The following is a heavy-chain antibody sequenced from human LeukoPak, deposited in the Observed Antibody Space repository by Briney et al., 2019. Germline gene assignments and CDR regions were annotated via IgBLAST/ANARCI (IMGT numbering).Heavy chain of an antibody. D-gene: IGHD3-22*01. CDR2: MNPTSGNT. Sequence: ASVKVSCKASGLPLSTYDINGVRQATGQGLEWVGWMNPTSGNTGYAQKFQGRVTMTRDTSINTAYMELSSLTSEDTAVYYCARAGSRWLLDSHNWFDPWGQGTLVTVSS. CDR1: GLPLSTYD. V-gene: IGHV1-8*01. J-gene: IGHJ5*02. CDR3: ARAGSRWLLDSHNWFDP.